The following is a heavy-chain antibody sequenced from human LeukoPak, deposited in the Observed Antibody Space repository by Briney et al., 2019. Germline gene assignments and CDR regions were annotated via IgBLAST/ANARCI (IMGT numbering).Heavy chain of an antibody. V-gene: IGHV4-39*01. J-gene: IGHJ4*02. CDR1: DDCNMSRSYY. CDR3: ARHRDVSGYYALDY. D-gene: IGHD3-22*01. Sequence: SETLSLTCSVRDDCNMSRSYYSRWIRKPPGKGLEWIGIIFFRGNTNYSPSLKSRVTMSVDTSKKQFSLNLKSVTAADTAVYYCARHRDVSGYYALDYWGQGTLVTVSA. CDR2: IFFRGNT.